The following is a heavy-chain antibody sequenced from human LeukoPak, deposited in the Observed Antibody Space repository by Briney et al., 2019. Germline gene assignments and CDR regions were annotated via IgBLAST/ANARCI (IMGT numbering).Heavy chain of an antibody. D-gene: IGHD1-26*01. CDR2: IYTSGST. Sequence: SQTLSLTCTVSGGSISSGSYYWRWIRQPAGKGLEWIGRIYTSGSTNYNPSLKSRVTISVDTSKNQFSLKLSSVTAADTAVYYCASDSGSYYNWFDPWGQGTLVTVSS. CDR3: ASDSGSYYNWFDP. J-gene: IGHJ5*02. CDR1: GGSISSGSYY. V-gene: IGHV4-61*02.